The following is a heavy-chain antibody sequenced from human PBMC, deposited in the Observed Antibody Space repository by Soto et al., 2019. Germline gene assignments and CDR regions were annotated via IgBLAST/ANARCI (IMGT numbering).Heavy chain of an antibody. D-gene: IGHD5-18*01. CDR3: ARTRGYSYGFYYYYYGMDV. Sequence: GGSLRLSCAASGFTFSSYAMHWVRQAPGKGLEWVAVISYDGSNKYYADSVKGRFTISRDSSKNTLYLQMNSLRAEDTAVYYCARTRGYSYGFYYYYYGMDVWGQGTTVTVSS. J-gene: IGHJ6*02. CDR1: GFTFSSYA. CDR2: ISYDGSNK. V-gene: IGHV3-30-3*01.